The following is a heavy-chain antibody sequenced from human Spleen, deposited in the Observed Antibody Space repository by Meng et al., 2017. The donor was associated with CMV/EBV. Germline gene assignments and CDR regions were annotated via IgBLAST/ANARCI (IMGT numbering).Heavy chain of an antibody. CDR2: IRPSGGIT. CDR1: TYIFNNYN. CDR3: ATEPLPGYRFDY. V-gene: IGHV1-46*02. Sequence: ASVKVSCKTPTYIFNNYNIHWVRQAPGHGLEWMGIIRPSGGITQYVEEFQGRVTMTRDTSTSTVYMELSSLKSEDAAVYYCATEPLPGYRFDYWGQGTLVTVSS. D-gene: IGHD5-12*01. J-gene: IGHJ4*02.